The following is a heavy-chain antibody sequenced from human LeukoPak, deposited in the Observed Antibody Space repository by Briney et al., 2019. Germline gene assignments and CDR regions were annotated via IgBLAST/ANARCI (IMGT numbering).Heavy chain of an antibody. CDR3: AGVYCSSTSCPDY. CDR1: GGSISSYY. D-gene: IGHD2-2*01. V-gene: IGHV4-59*08. CDR2: IYYSGST. J-gene: IGHJ4*02. Sequence: SETLSLTCTVPGGSISSYYWSWIRQPPGKGLEWIGYIYYSGSTNYNPSLKSRVTISVDTSKNQFSLKLSSLTAADTAVYYCAGVYCSSTSCPDYGGQGTLVTVSS.